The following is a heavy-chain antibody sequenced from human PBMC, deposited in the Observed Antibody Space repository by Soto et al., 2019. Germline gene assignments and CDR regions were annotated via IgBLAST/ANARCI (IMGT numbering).Heavy chain of an antibody. CDR1: GFTFSSYE. D-gene: IGHD6-25*01. J-gene: IGHJ4*02. Sequence: EVQLVESGGGLVQPGGSLRLSCAASGFTFSSYEMNWVRQAPGKGLEWVSYISSSGSTIYYADSVKGRFTISRDNAKNSLYLQMNSLRAEDTAVYYCARAPMTIAAGDYWGQGTLVTVSS. CDR3: ARAPMTIAAGDY. V-gene: IGHV3-48*03. CDR2: ISSSGSTI.